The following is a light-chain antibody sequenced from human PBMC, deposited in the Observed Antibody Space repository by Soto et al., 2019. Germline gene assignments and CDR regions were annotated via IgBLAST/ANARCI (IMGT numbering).Light chain of an antibody. Sequence: EMVLTQSPGTLSLSPGERATLSCRASQSVSSSYLAWYQQRPGQGPRLLIHGGSIRASGIPDRFSGSGSGTDFTLTITRLEPEDFALYHCQHYKTFGQGTKVEIK. CDR1: QSVSSSY. V-gene: IGKV3-20*01. CDR2: GGS. CDR3: QHYKT. J-gene: IGKJ1*01.